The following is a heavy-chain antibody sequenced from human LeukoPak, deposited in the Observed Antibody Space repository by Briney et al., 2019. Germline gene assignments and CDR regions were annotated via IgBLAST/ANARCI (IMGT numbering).Heavy chain of an antibody. V-gene: IGHV3-23*01. CDR1: GFTFSNYA. J-gene: IGHJ4*02. CDR2: ITGSGAST. Sequence: GGSLRLSCAASGFTFSNYAMSWVRQAPGKGLEWVSVITGSGASTYYADSVKGRFTISRDNSKNTLYLQMNSLRAEDTAVYYCAKEMSTVTTSVDYWGQGTLVTVSS. CDR3: AKEMSTVTTSVDY. D-gene: IGHD4-11*01.